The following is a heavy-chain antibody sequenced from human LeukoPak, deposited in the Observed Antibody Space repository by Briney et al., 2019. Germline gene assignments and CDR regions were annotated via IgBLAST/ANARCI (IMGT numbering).Heavy chain of an antibody. CDR3: ARGLGAPDS. CDR1: GFTFSSYW. V-gene: IGHV3-7*01. CDR2: VKQDGREK. D-gene: IGHD1-26*01. J-gene: IGHJ5*01. Sequence: GGSLRLSCAASGFTFSSYWMGWVRQAPGKGLEWVANVKQDGREKHCVDSVKGRFTISRDNAKNSVYLQMNSLRVEDTAVYYCARGLGAPDSWGHGTLVTVSS.